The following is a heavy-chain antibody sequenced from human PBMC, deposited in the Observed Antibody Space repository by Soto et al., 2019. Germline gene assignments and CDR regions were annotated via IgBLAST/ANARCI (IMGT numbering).Heavy chain of an antibody. V-gene: IGHV3-30*18. Sequence: QVQLVESGGGVVQPGRSLRLSCAASGFAFSNYGMFWVRQAPVTGLEWVAAVSDDGTDKFYADSVKGRFTVSRDNPTNTVYLQMDSLRAEDTAVYYCAKRVDGYIKVFDNLGQGTLVTVSS. CDR2: VSDDGTDK. J-gene: IGHJ4*02. CDR1: GFAFSNYG. D-gene: IGHD5-12*01. CDR3: AKRVDGYIKVFDN.